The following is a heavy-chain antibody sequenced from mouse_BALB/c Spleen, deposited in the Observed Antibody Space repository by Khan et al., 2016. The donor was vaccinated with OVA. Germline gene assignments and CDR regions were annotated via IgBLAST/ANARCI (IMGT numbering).Heavy chain of an antibody. V-gene: IGHV2-2*01. J-gene: IGHJ4*01. CDR2: IWSVGNT. CDR1: GFSLTNYG. CDR3: ARKRGVHYNMDF. Sequence: VELVESGPGLVQPSQSLSITCTVSGFSLTNYGVHWIRQSPGRGLEWLGLIWSVGNTDYNAAFISRLIISKDNTKSQVFFKMNILQVDDTAIYYCARKRGVHYNMDFWGQGISVTVSS.